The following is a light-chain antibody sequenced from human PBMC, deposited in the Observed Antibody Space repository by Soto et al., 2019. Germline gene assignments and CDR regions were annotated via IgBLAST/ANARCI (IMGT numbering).Light chain of an antibody. CDR1: SSDVGGYNY. J-gene: IGLJ2*01. V-gene: IGLV2-14*01. Sequence: QSVLTQPASVSGSPGQSITISCTGTSSDVGGYNYVSWFQQHPGKAPKLMIYEVSNRPSGVSNRFSGSKSGNTASLTISGLQPEDEAHYYCSSYTRSDTRVFGVGTKVTVL. CDR2: EVS. CDR3: SSYTRSDTRV.